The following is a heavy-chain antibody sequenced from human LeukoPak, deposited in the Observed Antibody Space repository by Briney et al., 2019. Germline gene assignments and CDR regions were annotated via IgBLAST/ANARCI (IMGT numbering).Heavy chain of an antibody. J-gene: IGHJ3*02. CDR3: ARDESYAFDI. V-gene: IGHV3-48*02. CDR2: INSISGTI. CDR1: GFTFSTNS. Sequence: PGGSLRLSCAASGFTFSTNSINWVRQAPGKGLEWVSYINSISGTISYADSVKGRSTISRDSVKNLLYLQMNSLRDEDTSVYYCARDESYAFDIWGQGTVVTVSS.